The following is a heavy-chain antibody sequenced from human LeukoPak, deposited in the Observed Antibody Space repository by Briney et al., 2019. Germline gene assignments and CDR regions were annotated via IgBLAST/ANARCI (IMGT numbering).Heavy chain of an antibody. CDR3: AYYYYGSGSYQPIPGHYYYYMDV. Sequence: PGGSLRLSCAASGFTVSSNYMSWVRQAPGKGLEWVSYISSSGSTIYYADSVKGRFTISRDNAKNSLYLQMNSLRAEDTAVYYCAYYYYGSGSYQPIPGHYYYYMDVWGKGTTVTVSS. J-gene: IGHJ6*03. CDR2: ISSSGSTI. CDR1: GFTVSSNY. V-gene: IGHV3-11*04. D-gene: IGHD3-10*01.